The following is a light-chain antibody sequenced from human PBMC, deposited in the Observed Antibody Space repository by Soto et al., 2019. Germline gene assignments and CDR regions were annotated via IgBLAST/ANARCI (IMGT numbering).Light chain of an antibody. Sequence: DIQMTPSHSTLSGSVLYRVTITFRASQTISIRLAWYQQKPGKAPKLLIYKASTLKSGVPSRFSGSGSGTEFTLTISSLQPDDFATYYCQHYNSYSEEFGQGTKVAIK. V-gene: IGKV1-5*03. J-gene: IGKJ1*01. CDR1: QTISIR. CDR3: QHYNSYSEE. CDR2: KAS.